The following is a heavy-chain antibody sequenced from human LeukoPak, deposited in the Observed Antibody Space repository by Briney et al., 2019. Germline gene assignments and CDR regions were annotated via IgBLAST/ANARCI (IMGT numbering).Heavy chain of an antibody. CDR2: ISGSGGST. Sequence: GGSLRLSCAASGFTFSSYSMNWVRQAPGKGLEWVSAISGSGGSTYYADSVKGRFTISRDNSKNTLYLQMNSLRAEDTAVYYCATYYAHVPFDYWGQGTLVTVSS. V-gene: IGHV3-23*01. CDR1: GFTFSSYS. D-gene: IGHD2/OR15-2a*01. J-gene: IGHJ4*02. CDR3: ATYYAHVPFDY.